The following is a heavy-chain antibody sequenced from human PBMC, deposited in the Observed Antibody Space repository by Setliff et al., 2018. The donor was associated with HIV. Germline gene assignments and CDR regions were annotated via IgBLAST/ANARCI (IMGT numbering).Heavy chain of an antibody. J-gene: IGHJ3*02. Sequence: GASVKVSCKASGGTSNKYAINWVRQAPGQGLEWMGQFIPVLDITNYAQKFQGRVTITADASSSTMYMELSGLRSGDTAVYYCAGPRGDEAFDIWGQGTMVTV. D-gene: IGHD3-10*01. CDR3: AGPRGDEAFDI. CDR2: FIPVLDIT. V-gene: IGHV1-69*10. CDR1: GGTSNKYA.